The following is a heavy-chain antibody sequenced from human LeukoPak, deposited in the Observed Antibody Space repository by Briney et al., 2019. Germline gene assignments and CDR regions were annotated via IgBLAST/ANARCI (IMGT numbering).Heavy chain of an antibody. Sequence: VASVKVSCKASGYTFSNYDINWVRQVTGQGLEWMGWMNPDSGNTGYAQRFQGRVTLTRNPSISTAYMEVSSLRSEDTAVYFCARGTTRNYGDFDYWGQETLVTVSS. J-gene: IGHJ4*02. CDR2: MNPDSGNT. V-gene: IGHV1-8*01. CDR3: ARGTTRNYGDFDY. CDR1: GYTFSNYD. D-gene: IGHD3-10*01.